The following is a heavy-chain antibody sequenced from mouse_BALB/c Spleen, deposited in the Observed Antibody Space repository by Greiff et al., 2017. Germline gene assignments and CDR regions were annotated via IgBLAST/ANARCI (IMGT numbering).Heavy chain of an antibody. CDR1: GYSFTSYW. CDR2: IVPGSGST. CDR3: AREDYDYAMDY. D-gene: IGHD2-4*01. Sequence: DLVKPGASVKLSCKASGYSFTSYWYNWIKQRPGQGLEWIGRIVPGSGSTYYNEMFKGKATLTVDTSSSTAYIQLSSLSSEDSAVYFCAREDYDYAMDYWGQGTSVTVSS. J-gene: IGHJ4*01. V-gene: IGHV1S41*01.